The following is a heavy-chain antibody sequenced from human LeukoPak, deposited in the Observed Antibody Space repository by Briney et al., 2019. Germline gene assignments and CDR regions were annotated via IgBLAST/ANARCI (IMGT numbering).Heavy chain of an antibody. J-gene: IGHJ4*02. V-gene: IGHV3-48*03. CDR3: ARESDGNSLDY. Sequence: GGSLRLSCAASGFTFSSYEMNWVRQAPGEGLEGVSYISSSGSSIYYAGSVKGRFTISRDNAKNSLFLQMNSLRAEDTAVYYCARESDGNSLDYWGQGILVTVSS. D-gene: IGHD4-23*01. CDR1: GFTFSSYE. CDR2: ISSSGSSI.